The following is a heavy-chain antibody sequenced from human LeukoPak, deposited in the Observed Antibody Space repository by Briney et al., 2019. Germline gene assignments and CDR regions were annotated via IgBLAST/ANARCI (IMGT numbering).Heavy chain of an antibody. CDR3: ASANSSGWGWGAFDI. J-gene: IGHJ3*02. CDR1: GGSISSGGYY. CDR2: IYYSGST. V-gene: IGHV4-31*03. D-gene: IGHD6-19*01. Sequence: SETLSLTCSVSGGSISSGGYYWSWIRQHPGKGLEWIGYIYYSGSTYYNPSLKSRVTISVDTSKNQFSLKLSSVTAADTAVYYCASANSSGWGWGAFDIWGQGTMVTVSS.